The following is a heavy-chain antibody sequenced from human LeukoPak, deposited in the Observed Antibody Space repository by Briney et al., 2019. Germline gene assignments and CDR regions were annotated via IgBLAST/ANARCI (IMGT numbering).Heavy chain of an antibody. CDR2: INPASGLNPNSGGT. J-gene: IGHJ4*02. CDR3: ARVKTVLPEFEY. Sequence: ASVKVSCKASGYRFTDFYIHWVRQAPGQGLEWMGWINPASGLNPNSGGTYYAHKFKGRVTMTTDTSITTIYMEMSSLRSDDSAVYYCARVKTVLPEFEYWGQGTRLTVSP. CDR1: GYRFTDFY. V-gene: IGHV1-2*02. D-gene: IGHD2/OR15-2a*01.